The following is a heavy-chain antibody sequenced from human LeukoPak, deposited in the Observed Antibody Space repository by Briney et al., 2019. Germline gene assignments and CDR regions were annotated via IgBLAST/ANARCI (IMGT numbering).Heavy chain of an antibody. CDR1: GYTFTGYY. D-gene: IGHD2-2*01. CDR3: ASRKYCSSTSCSNWFDP. CDR2: INPNSGGT. V-gene: IGHV1-2*02. J-gene: IGHJ5*02. Sequence: GASVKVSCKASGYTFTGYYMHWVRQAPGQGLEWMGWINPNSGGTNYAQKFQGRVTMTRDTSISTAYMELSSLRSEDTAVYYCASRKYCSSTSCSNWFDPWGQGTLVTVSS.